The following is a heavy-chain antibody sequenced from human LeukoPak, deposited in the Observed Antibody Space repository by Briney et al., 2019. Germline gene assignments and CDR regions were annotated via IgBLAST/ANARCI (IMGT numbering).Heavy chain of an antibody. J-gene: IGHJ4*02. V-gene: IGHV1-46*01. Sequence: ASVKVSCKASGYTFTSYYMHWVRQAPGQGLEWMGIINPSGGSTSYAQKFQGRVTMTRDMSTSTVYMELSSLRSEDTAVYYCARGAAAGDITYYFDYWGQGTLVTVSS. CDR3: ARGAAAGDITYYFDY. CDR2: INPSGGST. CDR1: GYTFTSYY. D-gene: IGHD6-13*01.